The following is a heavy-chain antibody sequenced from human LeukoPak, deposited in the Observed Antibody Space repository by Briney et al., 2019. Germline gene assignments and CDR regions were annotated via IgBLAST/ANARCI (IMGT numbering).Heavy chain of an antibody. D-gene: IGHD3-22*01. V-gene: IGHV3-33*08. CDR3: ARDGPLYYYDSSGYYLDY. J-gene: IGHJ4*02. CDR2: IWYDGSNK. CDR1: GFTFNNYA. Sequence: PGGSLRLSCAASGFTFNNYAMTWVRQAPGKGLEWVAVIWYDGSNKYYADSVKGRFTISRDNSKNTLYLQMNSLRAEDTAVYYCARDGPLYYYDSSGYYLDYWGQGTLVTVSS.